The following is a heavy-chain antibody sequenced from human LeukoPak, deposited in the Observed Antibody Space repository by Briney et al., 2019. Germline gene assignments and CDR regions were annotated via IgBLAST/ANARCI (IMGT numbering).Heavy chain of an antibody. V-gene: IGHV4-39*07. Sequence: SETLSLTCTVSGGSISSSNYWGWIRQPPGKGLEWIGSIDYSGNTYHNPPLKSRVTISIDTSKNQFSLRLSSVTAADTAVYYCATTTIRLGYWGQGTLVTVSS. CDR1: GGSISSSNY. CDR3: ATTTIRLGY. D-gene: IGHD1-26*01. J-gene: IGHJ4*02. CDR2: IDYSGNT.